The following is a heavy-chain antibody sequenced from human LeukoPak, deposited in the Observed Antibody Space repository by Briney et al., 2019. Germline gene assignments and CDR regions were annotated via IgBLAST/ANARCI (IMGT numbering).Heavy chain of an antibody. V-gene: IGHV4-59*01. CDR2: IYYSGST. CDR3: ARGVTGVAPNYYSGMDV. Sequence: SETLSLTCTVSGGSLSSYYWSWIRQPPGKGLEWIGYIYYSGSTNYNPTLKSRVTISVETSKNQFSLKLSSVTAADTAVYYCARGVTGVAPNYYSGMDVWGEGTTVTVSS. CDR1: GGSLSSYY. D-gene: IGHD2-15*01. J-gene: IGHJ6*04.